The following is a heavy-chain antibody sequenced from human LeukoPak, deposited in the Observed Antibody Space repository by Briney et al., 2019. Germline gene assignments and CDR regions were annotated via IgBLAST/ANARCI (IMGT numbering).Heavy chain of an antibody. V-gene: IGHV3-74*01. D-gene: IGHD3-16*01. CDR2: INSDGSST. J-gene: IGHJ4*02. CDR1: GFTFSSYW. Sequence: PGGSLRLSCAASGFTFSSYWMHWVRQAPGKGLVWVSRINSDGSSTSYADSVKGRFTISRDNAKNTLNLQMNSLRAEDTAVYYCALAHRGSYYFDYWGQGTLVTVSS. CDR3: ALAHRGSYYFDY.